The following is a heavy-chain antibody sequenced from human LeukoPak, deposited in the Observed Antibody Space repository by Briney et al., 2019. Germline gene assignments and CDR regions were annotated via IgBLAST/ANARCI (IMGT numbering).Heavy chain of an antibody. CDR1: GFTFSNYG. D-gene: IGHD4-23*01. CDR3: AVWNGVVTSTFFSGPFDY. V-gene: IGHV3-30*03. Sequence: PGGSLRLSCAASGFTFSNYGIHWVRQAPGKGLEWVAVISFDASNKYYSDSVKGRFTISRDDSKNTVYLQMNSLRDEDTALYYCAVWNGVVTSTFFSGPFDYWGQGTLVTVSS. CDR2: ISFDASNK. J-gene: IGHJ4*02.